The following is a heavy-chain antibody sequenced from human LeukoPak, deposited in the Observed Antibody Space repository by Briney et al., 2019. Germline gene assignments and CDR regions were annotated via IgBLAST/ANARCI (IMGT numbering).Heavy chain of an antibody. J-gene: IGHJ6*03. CDR2: IKQDGSEK. Sequence: GGSLRLSCAASGFTFSSYWMSWVRQAPGKGLEWVANIKQDGSEKYYVDSVKGRFSISRDNAKNSLYLQMNSLRAEDTAVYYCARDGLLPYNYYSHYMDVWGKGTTVTVSS. CDR1: GFTFSSYW. V-gene: IGHV3-7*01. CDR3: ARDGLLPYNYYSHYMDV. D-gene: IGHD3-22*01.